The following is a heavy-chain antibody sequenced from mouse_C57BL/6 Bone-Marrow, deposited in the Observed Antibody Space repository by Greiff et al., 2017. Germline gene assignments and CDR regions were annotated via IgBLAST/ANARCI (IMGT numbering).Heavy chain of an antibody. J-gene: IGHJ2*01. V-gene: IGHV5-6*01. CDR3: ARRGVVALDY. CDR2: ISSGGSYT. D-gene: IGHD1-1*01. Sequence: EVQLVESGGDLVKPGGSLKLSCAASGFTFSSSGMSWVRQTPDKRLEWVATISSGGSYTYYPDSVKGRFTISRDNAKNTLYLQMSSLKSEDTAMYYCARRGVVALDYWGQGTTLTVSS. CDR1: GFTFSSSG.